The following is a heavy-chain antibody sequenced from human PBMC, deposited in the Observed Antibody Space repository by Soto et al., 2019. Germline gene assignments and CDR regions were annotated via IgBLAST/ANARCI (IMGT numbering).Heavy chain of an antibody. V-gene: IGHV3-9*01. D-gene: IGHD3-16*01. Sequence: GGSLRLSCAASGFSFDDYAMHWVRQAPGRGLEWVSFINWNSGSRGYADSARGRFTISRDNANNSLYLQMNNLRAEDTALYYCGRDKLRGIVVGRGFDYWGQGILVT. CDR2: INWNSGSR. CDR1: GFSFDDYA. CDR3: GRDKLRGIVVGRGFDY. J-gene: IGHJ4*02.